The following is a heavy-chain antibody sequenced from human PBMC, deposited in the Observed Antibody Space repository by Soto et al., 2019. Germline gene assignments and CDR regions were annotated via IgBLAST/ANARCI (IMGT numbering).Heavy chain of an antibody. CDR1: GFTFSSYG. D-gene: IGHD6-13*01. V-gene: IGHV3-30*18. CDR3: AKHHSTAAGTDWYFDL. Sequence: GGSLRLSCAASGFTFSSYGMHWVRQAPGKGLEWVAVISYDGSNKYYADSVKGRFTISRDNSKNTLYLQMNSLRAEDTAVYYCAKHHSTAAGTDWYFDLWGRGTLVTVSS. CDR2: ISYDGSNK. J-gene: IGHJ2*01.